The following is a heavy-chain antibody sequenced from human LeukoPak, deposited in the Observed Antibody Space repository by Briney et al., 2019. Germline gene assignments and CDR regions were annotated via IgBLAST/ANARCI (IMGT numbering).Heavy chain of an antibody. Sequence: PSETLSLTCTVSGGSISSYYWSWIRQPPGKGLEWIGYIYYSGSTNYNPSLKSRVTISVDTSKNQFSLKLSSVTAADTAVYHCARISYGGNGGDYWGQGTLVTVSS. D-gene: IGHD4-23*01. CDR2: IYYSGST. J-gene: IGHJ4*02. V-gene: IGHV4-59*01. CDR3: ARISYGGNGGDY. CDR1: GGSISSYY.